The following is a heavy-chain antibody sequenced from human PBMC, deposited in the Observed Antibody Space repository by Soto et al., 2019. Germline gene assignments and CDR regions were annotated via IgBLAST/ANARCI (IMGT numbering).Heavy chain of an antibody. CDR1: GFTFSSYA. D-gene: IGHD3-9*01. CDR3: AKTPLRYFDFSFGDIDN. V-gene: IGHV3-23*01. J-gene: IGHJ4*02. Sequence: PGGSLRLSCAPSGFTFSSYAMSRIRQAPGKGLEWVSAISGSGGSTYYADSVKGRFTISRDNSKNTLYLQMNSLRDEDTAVYYYAKTPLRYFDFSFGDIDNWGQ. CDR2: ISGSGGST.